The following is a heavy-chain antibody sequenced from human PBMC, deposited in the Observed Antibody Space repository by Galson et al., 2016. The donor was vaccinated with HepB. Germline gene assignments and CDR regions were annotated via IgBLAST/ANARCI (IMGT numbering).Heavy chain of an antibody. CDR1: GFTLNSND. J-gene: IGHJ4*02. D-gene: IGHD3-3*01. Sequence: SLRLSCAASGFTLNSNDMSWVRQAPGKGLEWVSTVSGSAGSTYYADSVKGRFTVSRDSSKNTLYLQMNSLGADDTAVYYCAKTSEDFWSGYYTRMGQFDYWGQGTLVTVSS. CDR3: AKTSEDFWSGYYTRMGQFDY. V-gene: IGHV3-23*01. CDR2: VSGSAGST.